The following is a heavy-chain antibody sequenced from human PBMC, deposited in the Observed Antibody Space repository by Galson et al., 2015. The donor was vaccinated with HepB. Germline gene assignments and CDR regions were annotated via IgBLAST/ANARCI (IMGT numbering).Heavy chain of an antibody. V-gene: IGHV3-23*01. Sequence: SLRLSCAASGFTFSSYAMSWVRQAPGKGLEWVSAISGSGGSTYYADSVKGRFTISRDNSKNTLYLQMNSLRAEDTAVYYCAKDQVYYDILTGYDYWGQGTLVTVSS. CDR3: AKDQVYYDILTGYDY. D-gene: IGHD3-9*01. J-gene: IGHJ4*02. CDR1: GFTFSSYA. CDR2: ISGSGGST.